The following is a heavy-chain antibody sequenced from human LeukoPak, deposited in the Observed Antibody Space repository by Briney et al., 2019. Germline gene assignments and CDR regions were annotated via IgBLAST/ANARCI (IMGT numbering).Heavy chain of an antibody. Sequence: PSETLSLTCTVSGGSISSYYWSWLRQPPGKGLEGIGYIYYSGSTNYNPSLKSRVTISVDTSKNQFSLKLSSVTAADTAVYYCARDGDGSGSLLYYMDVWGKGTTVTVSS. CDR2: IYYSGST. CDR3: ARDGDGSGSLLYYMDV. J-gene: IGHJ6*03. D-gene: IGHD3-10*01. V-gene: IGHV4-59*01. CDR1: GGSISSYY.